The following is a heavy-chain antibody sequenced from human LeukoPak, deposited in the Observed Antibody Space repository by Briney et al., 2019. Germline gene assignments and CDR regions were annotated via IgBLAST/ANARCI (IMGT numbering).Heavy chain of an antibody. Sequence: GGSLRLSCAASGFTFSSYGMHWVRQAPGKGLDWVAFIHHDGSNKYYADSVKGRFTISRDNAKNSLYLQMNSLRAEDTAVYYCAREEGEMTTVTRTYYYYMDVWGKGTTVTVSS. J-gene: IGHJ6*03. D-gene: IGHD4-17*01. CDR3: AREEGEMTTVTRTYYYYMDV. CDR2: IHHDGSNK. V-gene: IGHV3-30*02. CDR1: GFTFSSYG.